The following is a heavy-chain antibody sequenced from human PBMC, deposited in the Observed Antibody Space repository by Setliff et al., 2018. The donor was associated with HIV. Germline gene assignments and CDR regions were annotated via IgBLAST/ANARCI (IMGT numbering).Heavy chain of an antibody. CDR1: GYTFSTNA. V-gene: IGHV1-3*01. CDR2: INAGDDNT. J-gene: IGHJ4*02. D-gene: IGHD6-19*01. Sequence: ASVKVSCKAFGYTFSTNAIHWVRQAPGQRLEWMGYINAGDDNTRSSEKFQGRVTITRDTAANTAYMELSSLRSEDTAVYYCARGSCSGCYLSDYWGLGTRVTVS. CDR3: ARGSCSGCYLSDY.